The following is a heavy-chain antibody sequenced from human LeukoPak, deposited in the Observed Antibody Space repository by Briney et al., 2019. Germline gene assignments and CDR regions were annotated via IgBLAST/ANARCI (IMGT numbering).Heavy chain of an antibody. CDR2: MSYDGSII. J-gene: IGHJ4*02. CDR1: GFSFSSYS. Sequence: PGRSLRLSCAASGFSFSSYSMHWVRQAPGKGLEWVAVMSYDGSIIYYADSVKGRFTISRDNSKNMLYLQMNSLRVEDTAVYYCAREVTEWGQGTLVTVSS. CDR3: AREVTE. V-gene: IGHV3-30-3*01. D-gene: IGHD2-21*02.